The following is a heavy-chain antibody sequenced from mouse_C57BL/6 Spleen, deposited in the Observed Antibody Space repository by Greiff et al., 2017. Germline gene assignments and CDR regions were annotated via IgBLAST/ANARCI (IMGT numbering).Heavy chain of an antibody. Sequence: QVQLQQSGAELVKPGASVKISCKASGYAFSSYWMNWVKQRPGKGLEWIGQIYPGDGDTNYNGKFKGKATLTADKSSSTAYMQLSSRTSEDSAVYFCARSNYGSSYVSYFDYWGQGTTLTVSS. V-gene: IGHV1-80*01. CDR3: ARSNYGSSYVSYFDY. D-gene: IGHD1-1*01. J-gene: IGHJ2*01. CDR1: GYAFSSYW. CDR2: IYPGDGDT.